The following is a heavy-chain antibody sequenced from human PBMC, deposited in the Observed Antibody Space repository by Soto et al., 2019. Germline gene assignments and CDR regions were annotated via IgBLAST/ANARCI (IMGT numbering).Heavy chain of an antibody. CDR3: AADLEGGSYRYGESSSGAFDI. Sequence: ASVKVSCKASGFTFTSSAMQWVRQARGQRLEWIGWIVVGSGNTNYAQKFQERVTITRDMSTSTAYMELSSLRSEDTAVYYCAADLEGGSYRYGESSSGAFDIWGQGTMVTVSS. CDR2: IVVGSGNT. D-gene: IGHD3-16*02. V-gene: IGHV1-58*02. J-gene: IGHJ3*02. CDR1: GFTFTSSA.